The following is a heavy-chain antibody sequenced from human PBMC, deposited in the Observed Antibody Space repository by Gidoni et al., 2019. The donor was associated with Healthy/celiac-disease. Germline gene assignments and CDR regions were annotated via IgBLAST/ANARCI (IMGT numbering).Heavy chain of an antibody. J-gene: IGHJ6*02. CDR2: RWYDGSNK. V-gene: IGHV3-33*01. D-gene: IGHD3-3*01. Sequence: QVQLVASGGGVVQPGRSLTLTCAASGFTFSSPGMHGVRQAPGKGTEWVAFRWYDGSNKYYADSVKGRFTISRDNSKNTLYLQMNSLRAEDTAVYYCARGYYDVWSGYQKYYYYYGMDVWGQGPTVTVSS. CDR1: GFTFSSPG. CDR3: ARGYYDVWSGYQKYYYYYGMDV.